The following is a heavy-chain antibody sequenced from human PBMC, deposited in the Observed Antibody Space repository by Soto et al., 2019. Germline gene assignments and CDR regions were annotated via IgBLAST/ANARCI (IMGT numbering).Heavy chain of an antibody. D-gene: IGHD6-13*01. V-gene: IGHV3-7*03. Sequence: EVQLVESGGGLVQPGGSLRLSCAASGFTFSSYWMSWVRQAPGKGLEWVANIKQDGSEKYYVDSVKGRFTISRDNAKNSLYLQMNSLRAEGTAVYYCARGGSWGDYYYYGMDVWGQGTTVTVSS. CDR1: GFTFSSYW. CDR3: ARGGSWGDYYYYGMDV. J-gene: IGHJ6*02. CDR2: IKQDGSEK.